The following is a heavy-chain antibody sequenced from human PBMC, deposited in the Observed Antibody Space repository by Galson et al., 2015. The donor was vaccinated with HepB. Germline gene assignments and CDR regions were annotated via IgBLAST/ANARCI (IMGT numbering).Heavy chain of an antibody. CDR1: GYTFTGYY. V-gene: IGHV1-2*04. Sequence: SVKVSCKASGYTFTGYYMHWVRQAPGQGLEWMGWIDPNSGGTNYAQKFQGWVTVTRDTSISTAYMELSRLRSDDTAVYYCASEERLAVAGPLGYWGQGTLVTVSS. CDR3: ASEERLAVAGPLGY. D-gene: IGHD6-19*01. CDR2: IDPNSGGT. J-gene: IGHJ4*02.